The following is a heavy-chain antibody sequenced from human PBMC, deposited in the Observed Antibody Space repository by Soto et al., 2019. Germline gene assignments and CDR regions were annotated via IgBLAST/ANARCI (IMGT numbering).Heavy chain of an antibody. CDR2: LSGSGSLS. CDR1: GFTFNTFA. Sequence: EVLLLESGGGLVQPGGSLRLSCAASGFTFNTFAMTWVRQAPGKGLEWVSALSGSGSLSYYADSVKGRFTISRDNSKNTMYLQMNNLSVDETAVSFCARDRGGALDSWGQGTLVTVSS. V-gene: IGHV3-23*01. J-gene: IGHJ4*02. CDR3: ARDRGGALDS. D-gene: IGHD2-15*01.